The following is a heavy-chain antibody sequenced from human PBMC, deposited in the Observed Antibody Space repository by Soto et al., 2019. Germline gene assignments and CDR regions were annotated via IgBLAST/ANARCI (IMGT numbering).Heavy chain of an antibody. CDR2: IIPIFGTA. J-gene: IGHJ6*02. CDR1: GGTFSSYA. Sequence: QVQLVQSGAEVKKPGSSVKVSCKASGGTFSSYAISWVRQAPGQGLEWMGGIIPIFGTANYAQKFQGRVTITADKSTSTAYMELSSLRSEDMAVYYCARGYCSGGSCYGARYYYGMDVWGQGTTVTVSS. V-gene: IGHV1-69*06. D-gene: IGHD2-15*01. CDR3: ARGYCSGGSCYGARYYYGMDV.